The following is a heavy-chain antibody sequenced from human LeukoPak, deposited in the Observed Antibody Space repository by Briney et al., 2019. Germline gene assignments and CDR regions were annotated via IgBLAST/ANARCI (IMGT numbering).Heavy chain of an antibody. CDR1: GGSFSGYY. Sequence: SETLSLTCAVYGGSFSGYYWSWIRQPPGKGLEWIGEINHSGSTNYNPSLKSRVTTSVDTSKNQFSLKLSSVTAADTAVYYCARESWNYRSRGWFDPWGQGTLVTVSS. D-gene: IGHD1-7*01. J-gene: IGHJ5*02. CDR2: INHSGST. V-gene: IGHV4-34*01. CDR3: ARESWNYRSRGWFDP.